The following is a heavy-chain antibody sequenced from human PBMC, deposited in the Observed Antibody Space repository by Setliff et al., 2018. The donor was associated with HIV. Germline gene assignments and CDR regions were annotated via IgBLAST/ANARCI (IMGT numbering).Heavy chain of an antibody. CDR1: GDSVSNYSAA. CDR2: TFHRSKWYS. D-gene: IGHD6-13*01. CDR3: ARSITTAGTVFDY. J-gene: IGHJ4*02. Sequence: PSQTLSLTCAISGDSVSNYSAAWNWIRQSPSRGLEWLGRTFHRSKWYSDYAESVRSRITINPDTSKNQLSLQSHSVTPEDTAVYYCARSITTAGTVFDYWGQGTLVTVSS. V-gene: IGHV6-1*01.